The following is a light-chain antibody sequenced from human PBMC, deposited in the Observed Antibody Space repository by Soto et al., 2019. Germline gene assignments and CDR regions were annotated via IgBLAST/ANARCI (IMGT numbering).Light chain of an antibody. CDR3: QQLKSYTT. CDR1: QDISSY. J-gene: IGKJ2*01. V-gene: IGKV1-9*01. CDR2: VAS. Sequence: DIQLTQSTSFLSASVGDRVTITCRASQDISSYLAWYQQKPGKAPKPLIYVASTLQSGIPSRFSGSGAGTEITLTISSLQHEDFATYYCQQLKSYTTFGQGTKLEIK.